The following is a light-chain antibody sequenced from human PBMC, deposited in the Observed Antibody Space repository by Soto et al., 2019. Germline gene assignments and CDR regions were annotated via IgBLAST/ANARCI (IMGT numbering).Light chain of an antibody. CDR1: QTVTRSY. CDR3: HQYDGSPIT. V-gene: IGKV3-20*01. CDR2: GIS. J-gene: IGKJ5*01. Sequence: EIVLTQSPCTLSLSPGERATLSWRASQTVTRSYLAWYQHKPGQAPRLLISGISRRAPGIPDRFSGDGYGTDFNLTISRLETEDYAVYYCHQYDGSPITFGQGTRLEIK.